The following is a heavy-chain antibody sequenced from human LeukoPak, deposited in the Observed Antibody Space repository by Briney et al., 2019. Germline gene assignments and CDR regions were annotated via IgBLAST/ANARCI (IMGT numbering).Heavy chain of an antibody. V-gene: IGHV3-23*01. Sequence: PGGSLRLSCAASGFTFSSYGMSWVRQAPGKGLEWVSSISGSGGNTYYADSVKGRFTISRDNSKNTLFLHMNSLRAEDTAVYYCAKALGGYHFDYWGQGTLVTASS. CDR1: GFTFSSYG. CDR2: ISGSGGNT. J-gene: IGHJ4*02. D-gene: IGHD3-16*01. CDR3: AKALGGYHFDY.